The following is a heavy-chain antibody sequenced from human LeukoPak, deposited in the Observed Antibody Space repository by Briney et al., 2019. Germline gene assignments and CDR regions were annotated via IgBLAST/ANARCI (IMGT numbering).Heavy chain of an antibody. CDR2: IYSAGST. CDR1: GFTVSSSY. V-gene: IGHV3-66*01. J-gene: IGHJ4*02. CDR3: AKDSGPYTSGYYGH. Sequence: PGGSLRLSCAASGFTVSSSYMSWVRQAPGKGLEWVSLIYSAGSTYYADSVKGRFTISRDNSKNTLYLQMNSLRAEDTAVYYCAKDSGPYTSGYYGHWGQGTLVTVSS. D-gene: IGHD3-22*01.